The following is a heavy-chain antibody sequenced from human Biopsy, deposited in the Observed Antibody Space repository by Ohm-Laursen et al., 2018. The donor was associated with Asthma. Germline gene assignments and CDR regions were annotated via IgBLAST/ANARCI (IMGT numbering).Heavy chain of an antibody. D-gene: IGHD2-2*01. V-gene: IGHV1-69*01. Sequence: GPSVKVSCKSLGGTFNTYVIGWVRQAPGQGLEWMGGINSVFGTTTYPQKFQDRVTITADDSTSIVYMELSSLRSEDTAVYYCARKAGSCISRTCYSLDFWGQGTLVTVSS. CDR2: INSVFGTT. CDR3: ARKAGSCISRTCYSLDF. CDR1: GGTFNTYV. J-gene: IGHJ4*02.